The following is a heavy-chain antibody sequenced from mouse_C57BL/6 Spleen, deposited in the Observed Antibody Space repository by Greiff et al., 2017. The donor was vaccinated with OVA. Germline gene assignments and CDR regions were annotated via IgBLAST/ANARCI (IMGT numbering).Heavy chain of an antibody. Sequence: QVQLQQSGAELVKPGASVKLSCKASGYTFTSYWMHWVKQRPGRGLEWIGRIDPNSGGTKYNEKFKSKATLTVDKPSSTAYMQLSSLTSEDSAVYYCARNFGYDEGYYYAMDYWGQGTSVTVSS. CDR2: IDPNSGGT. D-gene: IGHD2-2*01. J-gene: IGHJ4*01. CDR3: ARNFGYDEGYYYAMDY. CDR1: GYTFTSYW. V-gene: IGHV1-72*01.